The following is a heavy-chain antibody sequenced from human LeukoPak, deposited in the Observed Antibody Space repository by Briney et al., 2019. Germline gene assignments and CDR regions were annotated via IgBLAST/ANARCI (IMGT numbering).Heavy chain of an antibody. CDR1: GFTVSSNY. V-gene: IGHV3-66*01. D-gene: IGHD6-19*01. Sequence: GGSLRLSCAASGFTVSSNYMSWVRQAPGKGLEWVSVVYGGDTTYYADSVKGRFTTSRDNSKNTPYLQMNSLRAEDTAVYYCARVFSGGGPTKDYGGQEPRVTVSS. CDR2: VYGGDTT. CDR3: ARVFSGGGPTKDY. J-gene: IGHJ4*02.